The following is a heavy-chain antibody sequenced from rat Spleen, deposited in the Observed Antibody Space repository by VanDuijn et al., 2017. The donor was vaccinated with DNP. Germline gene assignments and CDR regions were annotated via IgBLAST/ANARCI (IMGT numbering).Heavy chain of an antibody. D-gene: IGHD4-1*01. CDR2: INKDGSTI. CDR1: GFTFSAYY. Sequence: EVQLVESGGGLVQPGRSLKLSCAASGFTFSAYYLAWVRQAPGKGLEWIGEINKDGSTINYTPSLKDKFTISRDNTQNTLYLQMSKLGSEDTAIYYCARAAYYGLSAYWGQGIMVTVSS. V-gene: IGHV4-2*01. CDR3: ARAAYYGLSAY. J-gene: IGHJ2*01.